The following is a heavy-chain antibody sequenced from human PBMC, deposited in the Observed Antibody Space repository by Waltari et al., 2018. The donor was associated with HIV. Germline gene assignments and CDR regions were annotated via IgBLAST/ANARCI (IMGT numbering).Heavy chain of an antibody. V-gene: IGHV4-61*02. Sequence: QVQLQESGPGLVKPSQTLSLTCSVSGGSISNDYYFWSWIRQPAGKRLEWIGRIYTSGTTNYNPSLKSRVTISLDTSKDHFSLELTSMTAADTGIYYCARDVDCTVVGCPLGDDGFDLWGRGTMVTVSS. CDR3: ARDVDCTVVGCPLGDDGFDL. D-gene: IGHD2-21*01. CDR1: GGSISNDYYF. CDR2: IYTSGTT. J-gene: IGHJ3*01.